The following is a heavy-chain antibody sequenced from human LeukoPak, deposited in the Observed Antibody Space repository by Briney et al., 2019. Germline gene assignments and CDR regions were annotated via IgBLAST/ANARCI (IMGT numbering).Heavy chain of an antibody. J-gene: IGHJ4*02. CDR3: ARDLYYYGSSGYYPAPFDY. CDR2: ISSSSSYI. D-gene: IGHD3-22*01. V-gene: IGHV3-21*01. CDR1: GFTFSSYS. Sequence: GGSLRLSCAASGFTFSSYSMNWVRQAPGKGLEWVSSISSSSSYIYYADSVKGRFTISRDNAKNSLYLQMNSLRAEDTAVYYCARDLYYYGSSGYYPAPFDYWGQGTLVTVSS.